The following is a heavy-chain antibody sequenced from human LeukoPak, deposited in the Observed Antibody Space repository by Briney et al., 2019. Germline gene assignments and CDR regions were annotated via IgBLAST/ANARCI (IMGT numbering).Heavy chain of an antibody. CDR1: GGSISSGDYY. CDR2: IYYSGST. J-gene: IGHJ4*02. D-gene: IGHD5-18*01. CDR3: ASRGYTCGHFDY. Sequence: SQTLSLTCTVSGGSISSGDYYWSWIRQPPGKALEWIGYIYYSGSTYYNPSLKSRVTISIDTSKNQFSLKLSSVTAADTAMYYCASRGYTCGHFDYWGPGTLVTVSS. V-gene: IGHV4-30-4*01.